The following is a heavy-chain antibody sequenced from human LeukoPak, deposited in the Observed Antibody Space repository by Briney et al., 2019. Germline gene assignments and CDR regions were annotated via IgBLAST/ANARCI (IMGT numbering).Heavy chain of an antibody. D-gene: IGHD5-12*01. CDR1: GFTFTNSA. CDR2: IVVGSGNT. Sequence: SVKVSYKASGFTFTNSAVQWVRQARGQRLEWIGWIVVGSGNTNYAQKFQERVTITRDMSTSTAYMELSSLRSEDTAVYYCARDVASGHGYERYFGYWGQGTLVTVSS. J-gene: IGHJ4*02. V-gene: IGHV1-58*01. CDR3: ARDVASGHGYERYFGY.